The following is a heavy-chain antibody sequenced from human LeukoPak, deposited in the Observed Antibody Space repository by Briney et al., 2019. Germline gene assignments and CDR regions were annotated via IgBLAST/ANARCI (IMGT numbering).Heavy chain of an antibody. D-gene: IGHD3-22*01. V-gene: IGHV3-30-3*01. CDR3: AREVPDDYYDSSGYIFDY. J-gene: IGHJ4*02. CDR1: GFTFSSYA. CDR2: ISYDGSNE. Sequence: GGSLRLSCAASGFTFSSYAMHWVRQAPGKGLEWVAVISYDGSNEYYADSVKGRFTISRDNSKNTLYLQMNSLRAEDTAVYYCAREVPDDYYDSSGYIFDYWGQGTLVTVSS.